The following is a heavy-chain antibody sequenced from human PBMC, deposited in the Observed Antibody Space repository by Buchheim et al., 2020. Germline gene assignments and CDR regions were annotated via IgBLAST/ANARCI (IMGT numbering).Heavy chain of an antibody. Sequence: QVQLQESGPGLVKPSQTLSLTCAVSGGSISSGGYSWSWIRQPPGKGLEWIGYIYYSGSTYYNPSLKSRVTISVDTSKNQFSLKLGSVTAADTAVYYCARVEYGSGDPYNWFDPWGQGTL. CDR3: ARVEYGSGDPYNWFDP. V-gene: IGHV4-30-4*07. CDR2: IYYSGST. D-gene: IGHD3-10*01. J-gene: IGHJ5*02. CDR1: GGSISSGGYS.